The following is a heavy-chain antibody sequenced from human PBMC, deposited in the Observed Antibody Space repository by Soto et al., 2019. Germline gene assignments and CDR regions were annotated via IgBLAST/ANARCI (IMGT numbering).Heavy chain of an antibody. CDR2: ISAHNGNT. D-gene: IGHD4-17*01. J-gene: IGHJ4*02. CDR3: ERGRYGDY. V-gene: IGHV1-18*01. Sequence: QAHLVQSGPEVKKPGASVKVSCKGSGYIFTSYGIAWVRQAPGQGLEWMGWISAHNGNTEYAQKFQGRVTVTRDTSTSTAYLELRSLRSDDPALYYCERGRYGDYWGQGALVTVSS. CDR1: GYIFTSYG.